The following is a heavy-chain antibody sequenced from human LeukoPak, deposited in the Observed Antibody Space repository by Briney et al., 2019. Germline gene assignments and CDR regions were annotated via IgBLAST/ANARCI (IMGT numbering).Heavy chain of an antibody. V-gene: IGHV4-38-2*02. J-gene: IGHJ4*02. CDR3: ARVGYYDYVWGSYRYHDY. CDR1: GYSISSGYY. D-gene: IGHD3-16*02. CDR2: IYHSGST. Sequence: SETLSLTCTVSGYSISSGYYWGWIRQPPGKGLEWIGSIYHSGSTNYNPSLKSRVTISVDTSKNQFSLKLSSVTAADTAVYYCARVGYYDYVWGSYRYHDYWGQGTLVTVSS.